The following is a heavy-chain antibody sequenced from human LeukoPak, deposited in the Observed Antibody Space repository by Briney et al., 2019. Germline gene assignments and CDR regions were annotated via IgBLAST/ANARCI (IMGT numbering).Heavy chain of an antibody. Sequence: GGSLRLSCAASGFTFSSYSMNWVRQAPGKGLEWVSSISSSSSYIYYADSVKGRFTISRDNAKNSLYLQMNSLRAEDTAVYYCASGEYYYDSSGYSPGDYWGRGTLVTVSS. CDR1: GFTFSSYS. CDR2: ISSSSSYI. D-gene: IGHD3-22*01. J-gene: IGHJ4*02. V-gene: IGHV3-21*01. CDR3: ASGEYYYDSSGYSPGDY.